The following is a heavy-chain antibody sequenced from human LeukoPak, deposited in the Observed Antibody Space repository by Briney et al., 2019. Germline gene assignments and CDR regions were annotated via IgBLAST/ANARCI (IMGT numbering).Heavy chain of an antibody. V-gene: IGHV1-69*10. CDR2: IIPILGIA. Sequence: ASVKVSCKASGGTFSSYAISWVRQDPAQGLEWMGGIIPILGIANYAQKFQGRVTITADKSTSTAYMVLRSLRSDDTAVYYCARDESSGSYYFDYWGQGTLVTVSS. J-gene: IGHJ4*02. CDR1: GGTFSSYA. D-gene: IGHD1-26*01. CDR3: ARDESSGSYYFDY.